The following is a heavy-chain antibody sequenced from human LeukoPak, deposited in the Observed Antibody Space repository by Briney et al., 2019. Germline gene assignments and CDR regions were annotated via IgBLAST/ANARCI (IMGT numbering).Heavy chain of an antibody. V-gene: IGHV4-30-4*01. J-gene: IGHJ1*01. CDR3: ARGVSYYDSSGYYNEYFQH. CDR1: GGSISSDVYY. Sequence: SETLSLTCTVSGGSISSDVYYWSWIRQDPGKGLEWIGYIYYSGITYYNPSLKSRVTISVDTSKNQFSLKLSSVTAADTAVYYCARGVSYYDSSGYYNEYFQHWGQGTLVTVSS. CDR2: IYYSGIT. D-gene: IGHD3-22*01.